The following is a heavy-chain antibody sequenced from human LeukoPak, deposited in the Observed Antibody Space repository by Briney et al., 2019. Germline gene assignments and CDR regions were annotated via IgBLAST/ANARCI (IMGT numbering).Heavy chain of an antibody. V-gene: IGHV1-24*01. D-gene: IGHD5-18*01. J-gene: IGHJ4*02. CDR2: FDPEDGET. CDR3: ATAEQLWEPFDY. CDR1: GYTLTELS. Sequence: GASVKVSCKVSGYTLTELSMHWVRQAPGKGLEWMGGFDPEDGETIYAQKFQGRVTMTEDTSTDTAYMELSSLRSEDTAVYYCATAEQLWEPFDYWGQGTLVTVSS.